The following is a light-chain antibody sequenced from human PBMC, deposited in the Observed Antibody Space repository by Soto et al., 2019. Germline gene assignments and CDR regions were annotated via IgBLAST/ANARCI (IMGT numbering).Light chain of an antibody. CDR3: AAWDDSLSAVV. Sequence: QSVLTQPPSASGTPGQRVTISCSGSSSNIGSNYLYWYQQLPGTAPKLLIYRNNERPSGVPDRFSGSKSGTSASLAISGLRSEGEADYYCAAWDDSLSAVVFGGGTKLTVL. V-gene: IGLV1-47*01. CDR2: RNN. CDR1: SSNIGSNY. J-gene: IGLJ2*01.